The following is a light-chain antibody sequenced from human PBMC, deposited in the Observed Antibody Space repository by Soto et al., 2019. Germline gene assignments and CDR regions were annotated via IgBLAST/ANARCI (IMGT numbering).Light chain of an antibody. CDR3: CSYAGGYTYL. Sequence: QSALTQPRSVAGCPGQSVTTAWTGAGDDVGAYNYVSWYQQHPGRPPKLLIYGVVRWPSGVPDRFSGSKSGNTASLTISGLQAEDEADYFCCSYAGGYTYLFGTGTKVTV. J-gene: IGLJ1*01. CDR2: GVV. V-gene: IGLV2-11*01. CDR1: GDDVGAYNY.